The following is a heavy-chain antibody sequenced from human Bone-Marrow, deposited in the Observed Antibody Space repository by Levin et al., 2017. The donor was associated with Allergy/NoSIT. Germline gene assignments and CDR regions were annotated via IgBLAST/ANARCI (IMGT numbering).Heavy chain of an antibody. Sequence: PGGSLRLSCAASGFTLSSYEMNWVRQAPGKGLEWISHISSNGSTKYYADSVKGRFTISRDNAKNSLYLQMNSLRAEDTAVYYWARLELTWIHPWSHYAMDVWGQGTTVTVSS. J-gene: IGHJ6*02. CDR2: ISSNGSTK. V-gene: IGHV3-48*03. CDR1: GFTLSSYE. D-gene: IGHD5-18*01. CDR3: ARLELTWIHPWSHYAMDV.